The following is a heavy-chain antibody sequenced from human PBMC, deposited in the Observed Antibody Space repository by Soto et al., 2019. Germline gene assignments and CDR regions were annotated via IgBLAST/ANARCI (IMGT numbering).Heavy chain of an antibody. CDR2: TYYRSKWYN. V-gene: IGHV6-1*01. D-gene: IGHD3-9*01. CDR3: TRALPMTGYWYSDL. CDR1: GDNVSTNSAT. J-gene: IGHJ2*01. Sequence: SQTVSRTCSISGDNVSTNSATWDWIWQSPSRGLEWLGRTYYRSKWYNDYAVSVKGRITISPDTSNNQFSLQLNSVTPDDTAVYYCTRALPMTGYWYSDLWGRGTLVTVSS.